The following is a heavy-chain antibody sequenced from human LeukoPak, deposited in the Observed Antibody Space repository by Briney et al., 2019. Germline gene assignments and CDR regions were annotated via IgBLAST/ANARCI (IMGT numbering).Heavy chain of an antibody. D-gene: IGHD6-13*01. CDR1: GFTFSTYA. Sequence: GGSLRLSCAASGFTFSTYAMHWVRQAPGKGLEWVAFIRYDGSNKYYADSVKGRFTISRDNSKNTLYLQVNSLGPEDTAVYYCAKDSGSSWYGGWFDPWGQGTLVTVSS. CDR3: AKDSGSSWYGGWFDP. V-gene: IGHV3-30*02. CDR2: IRYDGSNK. J-gene: IGHJ5*02.